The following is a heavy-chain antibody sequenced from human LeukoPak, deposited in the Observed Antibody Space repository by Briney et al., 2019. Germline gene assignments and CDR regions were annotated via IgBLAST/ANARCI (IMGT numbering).Heavy chain of an antibody. CDR2: IKSKTDGSTT. CDR3: TTESLYCSSTSCYSYYYGMDV. Sequence: PGGSLRLSCAASGFTFSNAWMSWVRQAPGKGLEWVGRIKSKTDGSTTDYAAPVKRRFTISRDDSRNTLYLQMNSLKTEDTAVYYCTTESLYCSSTSCYSYYYGMDVWGQGTTVTVSS. V-gene: IGHV3-15*01. D-gene: IGHD2-2*02. J-gene: IGHJ6*02. CDR1: GFTFSNAW.